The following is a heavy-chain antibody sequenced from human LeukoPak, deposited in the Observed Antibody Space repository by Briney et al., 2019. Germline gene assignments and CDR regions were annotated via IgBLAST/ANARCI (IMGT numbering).Heavy chain of an antibody. CDR3: ARGGGYSYGSFDY. Sequence: GGSLRLSCADSGFTFSSYWMHWVRQAPGKGLMWVSRINTDGSSSNYAGSVKGRFTISRDNAKNTLYLQMNSLRAEDTAVYYCARGGGYSYGSFDYWGQGTLVTVSS. V-gene: IGHV3-74*01. CDR1: GFTFSSYW. D-gene: IGHD5-18*01. J-gene: IGHJ4*02. CDR2: INTDGSSS.